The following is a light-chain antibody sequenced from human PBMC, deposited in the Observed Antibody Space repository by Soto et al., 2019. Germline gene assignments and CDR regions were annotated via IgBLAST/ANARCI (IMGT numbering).Light chain of an antibody. Sequence: DIQMTQSPSTLSASVGDRVTITCRASQSISSWMAWCQQNPGKAPKLLIYKAYSLESGVPSRFSGSGSGTEFTLTISSLQPDDFATYYCHQYNSYSRTFGQGTKVEIK. CDR3: HQYNSYSRT. V-gene: IGKV1-5*03. CDR1: QSISSW. CDR2: KAY. J-gene: IGKJ1*01.